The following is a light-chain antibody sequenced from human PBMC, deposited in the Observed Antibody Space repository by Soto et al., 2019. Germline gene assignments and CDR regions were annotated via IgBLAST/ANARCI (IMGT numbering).Light chain of an antibody. CDR1: QTISSNY. J-gene: IGKJ1*01. Sequence: EILLTQSPGTLSLSPGERATLSCRATQTISSNYLAWYQQKHGQAPKLLIHGASTRATGIPDRFSGSGSGTDSTLTISRLEPEDFEVYYCQLYGSSPKTFGQGTKVDIK. CDR2: GAS. V-gene: IGKV3-20*01. CDR3: QLYGSSPKT.